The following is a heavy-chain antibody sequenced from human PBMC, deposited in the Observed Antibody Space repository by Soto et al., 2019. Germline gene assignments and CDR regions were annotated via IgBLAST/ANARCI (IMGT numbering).Heavy chain of an antibody. CDR1: GYSFTSYG. D-gene: IGHD6-19*01. Sequence: QVQLVQSGAEVKKPGASVKVSCKASGYSFTSYGISWVRQAPGQGLEWMGWISAYNGNTKYAQKLQGRVTMTTDTSTSTAYMELRRLRSDDKAVYYCASDLAVAMIDYWGQGALVTVSS. CDR2: ISAYNGNT. CDR3: ASDLAVAMIDY. V-gene: IGHV1-18*01. J-gene: IGHJ4*02.